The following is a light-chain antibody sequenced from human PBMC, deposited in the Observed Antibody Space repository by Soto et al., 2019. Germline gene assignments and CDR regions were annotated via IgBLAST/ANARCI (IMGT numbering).Light chain of an antibody. CDR1: QSLSSSY. Sequence: EIVLTQSPGTLSLSPGERATLSCRASQSLSSSYLAWYQQTPGQAPRILIYAASTRAPGIPDRFSGSGSGTDFTLTISRLQPEDFAVYYCQQYDTSPLTFGQGTKVEI. CDR2: AAS. V-gene: IGKV3-20*01. CDR3: QQYDTSPLT. J-gene: IGKJ1*01.